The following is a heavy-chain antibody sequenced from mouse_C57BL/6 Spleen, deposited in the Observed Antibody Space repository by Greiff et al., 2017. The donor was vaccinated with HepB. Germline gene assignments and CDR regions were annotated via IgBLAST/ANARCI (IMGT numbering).Heavy chain of an antibody. CDR2: IDPENGDT. CDR3: TTHPYYGFDY. Sequence: EVKLQQSGAELVRPGASVKLSCTASGFNIKDDYMHWVKQRPEQGLEWIGWIDPENGDTEYASKFQGKATITADTSSNTAYLQLSSLTSEDTAVYYCTTHPYYGFDYWGQGTTLTVSS. V-gene: IGHV14-4*01. CDR1: GFNIKDDY. J-gene: IGHJ2*01. D-gene: IGHD1-1*01.